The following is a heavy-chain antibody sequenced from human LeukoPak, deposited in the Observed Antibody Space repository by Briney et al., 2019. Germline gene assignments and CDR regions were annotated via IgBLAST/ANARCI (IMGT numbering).Heavy chain of an antibody. D-gene: IGHD3-3*01. CDR2: FDPEDGET. J-gene: IGHJ4*02. CDR1: GYTLTELS. CDR3: ATVVDYDFWSPGDY. V-gene: IGHV1-24*01. Sequence: GASVKVSCKVSGYTLTELSMHWVRQAPGKGLEWMGGFDPEDGETIYAQKFQGRVTMTEDTSTDTAYMELSSLRSEDTAVYYCATVVDYDFWSPGDYWGQGTLVTVSS.